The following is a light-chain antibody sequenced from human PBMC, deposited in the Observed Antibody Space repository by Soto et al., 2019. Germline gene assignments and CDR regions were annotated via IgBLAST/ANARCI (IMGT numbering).Light chain of an antibody. CDR2: DAS. V-gene: IGKV1-5*01. CDR1: QSINYW. Sequence: DIEMTQSPSTLSASVGDRVTFTCRASQSINYWLAWYQQKPGKAPKLLIYDASSLESGVPSAFSGSGSGTEFTLTISSLQPDDFATYYCQEYSAYPYTFGQGTKLEIK. CDR3: QEYSAYPYT. J-gene: IGKJ2*01.